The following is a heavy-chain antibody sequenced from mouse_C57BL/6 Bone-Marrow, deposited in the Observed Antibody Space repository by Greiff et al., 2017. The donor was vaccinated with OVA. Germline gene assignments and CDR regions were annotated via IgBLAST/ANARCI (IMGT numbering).Heavy chain of an antibody. CDR2: IYPGSGNT. J-gene: IGHJ4*01. Sequence: QVQLKQSGAELVRPGASVKLSCKASGYTFTDYYINWVNQRPGEGLEWIARIYPGSGNTYYNEKFKGKATLTAEKTSSTAYMQLSSLTSEDSAVYFCARADYYGSSYDAMDYWGQGTSVTVSS. CDR3: ARADYYGSSYDAMDY. V-gene: IGHV1-76*01. CDR1: GYTFTDYY. D-gene: IGHD1-1*01.